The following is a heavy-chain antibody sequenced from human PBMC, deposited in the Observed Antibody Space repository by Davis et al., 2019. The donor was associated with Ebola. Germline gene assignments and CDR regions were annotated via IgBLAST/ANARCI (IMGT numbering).Heavy chain of an antibody. CDR2: IIPILGIA. CDR3: ARDEDQLPSYYYYGMDV. V-gene: IGHV1-69*04. Sequence: AASVKVSCKASGYTFTSYAISWVRQAPGQGLEWMGRIIPILGIANYAQKFQGRVTITADKSTSTAYMELSSLRSEDTAVYYCARDEDQLPSYYYYGMDVWGQGTTVTVSS. J-gene: IGHJ6*02. CDR1: GYTFTSYA. D-gene: IGHD2-2*01.